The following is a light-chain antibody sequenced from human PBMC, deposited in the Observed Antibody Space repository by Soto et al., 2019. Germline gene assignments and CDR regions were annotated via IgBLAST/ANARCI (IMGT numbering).Light chain of an antibody. V-gene: IGLV1-40*01. CDR1: SSNIGAGYD. Sequence: SVLTQPPSVSGAPGQRVTISCTGGSSNIGAGYDVHWYQQLPGTAPKLLIYGNSNRPSGVPDRFSGSKSGTSASLAITGLQAEDEADYYCQSYDSSLSGYNYVFGTGTKVTVL. CDR2: GNS. J-gene: IGLJ1*01. CDR3: QSYDSSLSGYNYV.